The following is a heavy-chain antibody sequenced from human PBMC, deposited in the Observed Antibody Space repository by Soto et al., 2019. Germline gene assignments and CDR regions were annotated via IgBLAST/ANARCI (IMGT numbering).Heavy chain of an antibody. CDR3: PNGYELDY. CDR2: INGGNGNA. Sequence: VASVKVSCKASGYTFTKYAMHWARQAPGQRLEWMGWINGGNGNARYSEKFQGRVTITRDTSASTAYMELSSLRSEDTAVYYCPNGYELDYWGQGTLVTVSS. V-gene: IGHV1-3*01. J-gene: IGHJ4*02. CDR1: GYTFTKYA. D-gene: IGHD5-12*01.